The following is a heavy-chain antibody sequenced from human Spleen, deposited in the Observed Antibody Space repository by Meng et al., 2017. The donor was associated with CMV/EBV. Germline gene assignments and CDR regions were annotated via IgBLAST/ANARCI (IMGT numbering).Heavy chain of an antibody. CDR2: ITQSGST. J-gene: IGHJ4*02. D-gene: IGHD2-2*01. V-gene: IGHV4-34*01. Sequence: SETLSLTCAVYGGSFSGYYWSWIRQTPGKGLEWIGEITQSGSTNYNPSLKSRVTISVDTSKNQFSLKLSSVTAADTAVYHCAREAYCSSTSCPPYYWGQGTLVTVSS. CDR3: AREAYCSSTSCPPYY. CDR1: GGSFSGYY.